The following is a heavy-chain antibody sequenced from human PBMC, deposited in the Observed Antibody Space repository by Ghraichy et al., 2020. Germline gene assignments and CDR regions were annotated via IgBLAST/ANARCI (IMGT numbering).Heavy chain of an antibody. D-gene: IGHD5-24*01. CDR1: GGSISSYY. CDR3: ARERLDGYKSNGMDV. J-gene: IGHJ6*02. V-gene: IGHV4-59*01. CDR2: IYYSGST. Sequence: SETLSLTCTVSGGSISSYYWSWIRQPPGKGLEWIGYIYYSGSTNYNPSLKSRVTISVDTSKNQFSLKLSSVTAADTAVYYCARERLDGYKSNGMDVWGQGTTVTVSS.